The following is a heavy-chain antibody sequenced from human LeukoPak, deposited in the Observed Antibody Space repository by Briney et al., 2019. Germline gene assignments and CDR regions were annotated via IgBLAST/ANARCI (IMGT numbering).Heavy chain of an antibody. CDR3: ARLRGIAVPYYFDY. Sequence: SETLSLTCAVYGGSFSGYYWSWIRQPPGKGLEWIGEINHSGSTNYNPSLKSRVTISVDTSKNQFSLKLSSVTAADTAVYYCARLRGIAVPYYFDYWGQGTLVTVSS. V-gene: IGHV4-34*01. D-gene: IGHD6-19*01. J-gene: IGHJ4*02. CDR2: INHSGST. CDR1: GGSFSGYY.